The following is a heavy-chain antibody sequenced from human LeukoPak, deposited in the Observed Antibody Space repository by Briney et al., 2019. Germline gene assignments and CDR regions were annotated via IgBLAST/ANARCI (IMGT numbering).Heavy chain of an antibody. Sequence: SETLSLTCAVYGGSFSGYYWSWIRQAPGKGLEWIGEINHSGSTNYNPSLKSRVTISVDTCKNQFSLKLSSVTAADTAVYYCARGRALYYYYYMDVWGKGTTVTVSS. CDR1: GGSFSGYY. CDR3: ARGRALYYYYYMDV. V-gene: IGHV4-34*01. CDR2: INHSGST. J-gene: IGHJ6*03.